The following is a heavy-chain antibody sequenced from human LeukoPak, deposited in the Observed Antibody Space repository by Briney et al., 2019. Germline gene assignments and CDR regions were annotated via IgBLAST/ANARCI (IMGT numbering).Heavy chain of an antibody. CDR2: ISSSSSYI. CDR3: ASPFGIASAGTDWYFDL. CDR1: GFTFSSFS. V-gene: IGHV3-21*01. D-gene: IGHD6-13*01. Sequence: SGGSLRLSCAASGFTFSSFSMNWVRQAPGKGLEWVSSISSSSSYIYYADSVKGRFTISRDNAKNSLYLQMNSLRAEDTAVYYCASPFGIASAGTDWYFDLWGRGTLVTVSS. J-gene: IGHJ2*01.